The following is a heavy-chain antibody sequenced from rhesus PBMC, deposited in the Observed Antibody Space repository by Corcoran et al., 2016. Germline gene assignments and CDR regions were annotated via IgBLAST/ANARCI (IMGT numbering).Heavy chain of an antibody. J-gene: IGHJ6*01. CDR3: ASPLRSIDY. V-gene: IGHV4-169*02. D-gene: IGHD4-29*01. Sequence: QLQLQESGPGLVKPSETLSVTCAVSGGPISSSYWSWVRQAPGKGLEWIGYISGSGSSTNYNPSLKSRVTLSVDTSKNQLSLKLSSVTAADTAVYYCASPLRSIDYWGQGVVVTVSS. CDR1: GGPISSSY. CDR2: ISGSGSST.